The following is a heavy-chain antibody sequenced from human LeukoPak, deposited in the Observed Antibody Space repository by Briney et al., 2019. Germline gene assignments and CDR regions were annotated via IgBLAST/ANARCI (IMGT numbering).Heavy chain of an antibody. CDR3: ATDYYDSSGSQSKAFDI. V-gene: IGHV3-30*04. D-gene: IGHD3-22*01. J-gene: IGHJ3*02. CDR2: ISYDGSNK. Sequence: GGSLRLSCAASGFTFSSYAMHWVRQATGKGLEWVAVISYDGSNKYYADSVKGRFTISRDNSKNTLYLQMNSLRAEDTAVYYCATDYYDSSGSQSKAFDIWGQGTMVTVSS. CDR1: GFTFSSYA.